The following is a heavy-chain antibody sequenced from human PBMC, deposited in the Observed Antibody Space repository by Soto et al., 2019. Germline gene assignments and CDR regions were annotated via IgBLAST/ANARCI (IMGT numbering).Heavy chain of an antibody. CDR2: ISGYGGTT. CDR3: AKDLMTTRRPADY. CDR1: GFTFSNYA. D-gene: IGHD4-17*01. J-gene: IGHJ4*02. Sequence: GGSLRLSCAASGFTFSNYAMTWVRQAPGKGLEWVSVISGYGGTTYYADSVKGRFTISRDNSYNTLYLQMNSLRAEDTAVYYCAKDLMTTRRPADYWGQGTLVTVSS. V-gene: IGHV3-23*01.